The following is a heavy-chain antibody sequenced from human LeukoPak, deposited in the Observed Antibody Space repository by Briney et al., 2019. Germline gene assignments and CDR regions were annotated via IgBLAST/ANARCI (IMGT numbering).Heavy chain of an antibody. D-gene: IGHD3-22*01. V-gene: IGHV4-34*01. J-gene: IGHJ4*02. CDR2: INHSGST. Sequence: SETLSLTCAVYGGSFSGYYWSWIRQPPGKGLEWIGEINHSGSTNYNPSLKSRVTISVDTSKNQFSLKLSSVTAADTAVYYCARRGPHYYDSSGLIDYWGQGTLVTVSS. CDR3: ARRGPHYYDSSGLIDY. CDR1: GGSFSGYY.